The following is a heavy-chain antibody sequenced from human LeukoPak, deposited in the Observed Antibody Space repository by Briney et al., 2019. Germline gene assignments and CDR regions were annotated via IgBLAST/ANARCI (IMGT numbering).Heavy chain of an antibody. V-gene: IGHV3-11*01. CDR2: ISSSGSTI. CDR1: GFTFSSYG. J-gene: IGHJ4*02. D-gene: IGHD1-26*01. Sequence: GRSLRLSCAVSGFTFSSYGMSWIRQAPGKGLEWVSYISSSGSTIYYADSVKGRFTISRDNAKNSLYLQMNSLRAEDTAVYYCARGARWWELSFYFDYWGQGTLVTVSS. CDR3: ARGARWWELSFYFDY.